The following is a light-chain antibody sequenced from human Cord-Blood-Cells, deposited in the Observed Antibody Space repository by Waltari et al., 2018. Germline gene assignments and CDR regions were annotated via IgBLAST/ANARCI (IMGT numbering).Light chain of an antibody. V-gene: IGLV4-69*01. CDR2: LNSDGSH. Sequence: QLVLTQSPSASPSLGASVKLTCTLSSGHSSYALACHQQQPEKGPRYLMKLNSDGSHSKGDGIPDRFSGSSSGAERYLTISSLQSEDEADYYCQTWGTGIHVVFGGGTKLTVL. CDR3: QTWGTGIHVV. CDR1: SGHSSYA. J-gene: IGLJ2*01.